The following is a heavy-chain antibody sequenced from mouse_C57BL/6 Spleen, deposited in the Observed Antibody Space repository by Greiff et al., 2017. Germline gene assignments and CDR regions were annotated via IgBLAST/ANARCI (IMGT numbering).Heavy chain of an antibody. CDR3: ARHYYGNWYFDV. CDR1: GFTFSDYY. CDR2: ISNGGGST. D-gene: IGHD2-1*01. Sequence: EVQLVESGGGLVQPGGSLKLSCAASGFTFSDYYMYWVRQTPEKRLEWVAYISNGGGSTYYPDTVKGRFTISRDNAKNTLYLQMSRLKSEDTAMYYCARHYYGNWYFDVWGTGTTVTVSS. V-gene: IGHV5-12*01. J-gene: IGHJ1*03.